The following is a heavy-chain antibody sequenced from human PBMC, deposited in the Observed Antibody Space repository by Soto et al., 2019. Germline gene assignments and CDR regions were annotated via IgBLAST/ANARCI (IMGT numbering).Heavy chain of an antibody. CDR2: IIPILGIA. J-gene: IGHJ6*02. Sequence: QVQLVQSGAEVKKPGSSVKVSCKASRGTFSSYTISWVRQAPGQGLEWMGRIIPILGIANYAQKFQGRVTITADKSTSTAYMELSSLRSEDTAVYYCARMGNWGYGMDVWGQGTTVTVSS. CDR1: RGTFSSYT. D-gene: IGHD7-27*01. V-gene: IGHV1-69*02. CDR3: ARMGNWGYGMDV.